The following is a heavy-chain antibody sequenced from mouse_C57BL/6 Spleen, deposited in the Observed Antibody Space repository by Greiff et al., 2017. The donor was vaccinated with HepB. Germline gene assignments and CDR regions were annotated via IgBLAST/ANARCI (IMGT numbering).Heavy chain of an antibody. Sequence: DVKLVESGPGLVKPSQSLSLTCSVTGYSITSGYYWNWIRQIPGNKLEWMGYISYDGSNNYNPSLKNRISITRDTSKNQFFLKLNSVTTEDTATYYCARSNYFDYWGQGTTLTVSS. V-gene: IGHV3-6*01. CDR3: ARSNYFDY. CDR1: GYSITSGYY. D-gene: IGHD5-1*01. J-gene: IGHJ2*01. CDR2: ISYDGSN.